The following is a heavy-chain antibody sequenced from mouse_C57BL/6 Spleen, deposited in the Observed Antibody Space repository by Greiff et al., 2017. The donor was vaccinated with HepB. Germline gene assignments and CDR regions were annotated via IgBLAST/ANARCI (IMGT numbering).Heavy chain of an antibody. CDR2: IDPNSGGT. CDR1: GYTFTSYW. D-gene: IGHD3-2*02. V-gene: IGHV1-72*01. Sequence: QVQLKQPGAELVKPGASVKLSCKASGYTFTSYWMHWVKQRPGRGLEWIGRIDPNSGGTKYNEKFKSKATLTVDKPSSTAYMQLSSLTSEDSAVYYCARKPSSGYEAMDYWGQGTSVTVSS. CDR3: ARKPSSGYEAMDY. J-gene: IGHJ4*01.